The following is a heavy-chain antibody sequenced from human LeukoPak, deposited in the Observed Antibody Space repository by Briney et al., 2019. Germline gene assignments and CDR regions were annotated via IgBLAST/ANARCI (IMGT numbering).Heavy chain of an antibody. D-gene: IGHD3-10*01. CDR1: GFTFSSYG. CDR2: IRGSGDIT. CDR3: AKLTYGSGTYGAFDY. V-gene: IGHV3-23*01. Sequence: GGTLRLSCAASGFTFSSYGMSWVRQAPGKGLEWVSGIRGSGDITFYADSVKGRFTISRDNSKNTLYLQMNSLRAEDTAVYYCAKLTYGSGTYGAFDYWGQGTLVTVSS. J-gene: IGHJ4*02.